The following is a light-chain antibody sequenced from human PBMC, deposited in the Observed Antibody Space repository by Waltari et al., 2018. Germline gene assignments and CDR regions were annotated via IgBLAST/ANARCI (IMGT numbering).Light chain of an antibody. J-gene: IGKJ2*01. V-gene: IGKV1-12*01. CDR2: TAS. Sequence: IQMTQSPSFVSASVGDRVTITCRASQGISSRLAWYQQKPGKAPKLLISTASTLQSGVPSRFSGSGSGTEFTLIITTLQPEDFATYFCLQAYSFPRTFGQGTKLEIK. CDR3: LQAYSFPRT. CDR1: QGISSR.